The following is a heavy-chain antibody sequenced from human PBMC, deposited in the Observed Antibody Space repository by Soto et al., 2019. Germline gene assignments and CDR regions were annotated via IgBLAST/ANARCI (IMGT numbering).Heavy chain of an antibody. V-gene: IGHV3-64*01. Sequence: EVQLVESGGGLVQPGGSLRLSCAASGFTFSSYAMHWVRQAPGKGLEYVSTIRSNGGSTYYANSVKGRFTISRDNSKNTLYLQMGSLRAEDMAVYYCARDGGSYYLDYWGQGTLVTVSS. D-gene: IGHD1-26*01. CDR1: GFTFSSYA. CDR2: IRSNGGST. J-gene: IGHJ4*02. CDR3: ARDGGSYYLDY.